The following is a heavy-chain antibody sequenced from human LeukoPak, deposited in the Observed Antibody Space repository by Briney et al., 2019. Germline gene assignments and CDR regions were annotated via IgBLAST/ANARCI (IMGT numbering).Heavy chain of an antibody. D-gene: IGHD1-20*01. CDR2: ISSSSSYI. CDR3: ASTEMGITGSNGVDFDY. CDR1: GFTFSSYS. J-gene: IGHJ4*02. Sequence: KPGGSLRLSCAASGFTFSSYSMNWVRQAPGKGLEWVSSISSSSSYIYYADSVKGRFTISRDNAKNSLYLQMNSLRAEDTAVYYCASTEMGITGSNGVDFDYWGQGTLVTVSS. V-gene: IGHV3-21*01.